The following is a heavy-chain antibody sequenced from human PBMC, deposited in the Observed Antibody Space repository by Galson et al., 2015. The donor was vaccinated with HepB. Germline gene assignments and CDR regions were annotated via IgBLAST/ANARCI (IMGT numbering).Heavy chain of an antibody. CDR2: ISSSGSTI. V-gene: IGHV3-48*03. D-gene: IGHD4-23*01. CDR1: GFTFSGYE. Sequence: SLRLSCAASGFTFSGYEMNWVRQAPGKGLEWVSYISSSGSTIYYADSVKGRFTISRDNAKNSLYLQMNSLRAEDTAVYYCARDTYDYGGIIYYYYYYGMDVWGQGTTVTVSS. J-gene: IGHJ6*02. CDR3: ARDTYDYGGIIYYYYYYGMDV.